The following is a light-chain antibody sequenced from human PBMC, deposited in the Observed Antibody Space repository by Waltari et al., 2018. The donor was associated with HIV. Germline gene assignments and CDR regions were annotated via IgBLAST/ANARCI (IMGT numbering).Light chain of an antibody. V-gene: IGLV1-47*01. CDR3: AAWDDTLNGHVI. J-gene: IGLJ2*01. CDR1: SSNIGTFY. Sequence: QSVLTQPPSASGTPGQRVTISCSGSSSNIGTFYVYWYQQLPGTAPKLLIYRNNQRPSGVPDRFSGSKSGTSASLAISGLRSEDEADYYCAAWDDTLNGHVIFGGGTKVTVL. CDR2: RNN.